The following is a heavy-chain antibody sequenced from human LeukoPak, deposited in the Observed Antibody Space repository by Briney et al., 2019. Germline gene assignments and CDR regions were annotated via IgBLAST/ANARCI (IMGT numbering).Heavy chain of an antibody. CDR3: AKDLAQYTVTTFDY. D-gene: IGHD4-17*01. CDR2: ISGSGGST. V-gene: IGHV3-23*01. CDR1: GFTFSSYA. J-gene: IGHJ4*02. Sequence: GGSLRLSCAASGFTFSSYAMGWVPQAPGKGLEWGSAISGSGGSTYYADSVKGRFTISRDNSKNTLYLQMNSLRAEDTAVYYCAKDLAQYTVTTFDYWGQGTLVTVSS.